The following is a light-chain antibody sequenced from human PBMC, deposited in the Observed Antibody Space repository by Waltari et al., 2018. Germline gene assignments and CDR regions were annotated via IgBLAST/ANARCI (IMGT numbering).Light chain of an antibody. J-gene: IGLJ1*01. CDR3: AAWDTSLDGYV. CDR1: TSNIGNNY. CDR2: DND. Sequence: QFVLTQPPSVSAAPGQKVTISCPGSTSNIGNNYISWYQQLPGTAPKLLIYDNDNTPSGIPDRFSGSKSGTSATLGITGLQTGDEADYYCAAWDTSLDGYVFGTGTKVTVL. V-gene: IGLV1-51*01.